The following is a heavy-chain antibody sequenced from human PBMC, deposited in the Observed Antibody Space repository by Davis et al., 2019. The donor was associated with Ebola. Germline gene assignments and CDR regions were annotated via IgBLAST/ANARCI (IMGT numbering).Heavy chain of an antibody. CDR2: ISPHNGNT. J-gene: IGHJ5*02. Sequence: AASVKVSCKASGYPFTSSGVTWVRQAPGQGLQWMGWISPHNGNTNYAQKLQGRVTMTTDISTSTAYMELRSLRSDDTAVYFCARDLLGATYSSGWSRSWGQGTLVTVSS. V-gene: IGHV1-18*04. D-gene: IGHD6-19*01. CDR1: GYPFTSSG. CDR3: ARDLLGATYSSGWSRS.